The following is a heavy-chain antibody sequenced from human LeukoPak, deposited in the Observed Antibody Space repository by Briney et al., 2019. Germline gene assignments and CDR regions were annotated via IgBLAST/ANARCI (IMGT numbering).Heavy chain of an antibody. CDR2: ISYDGSNK. D-gene: IGHD4-17*01. CDR3: ARDLGLGFQDYVFDY. Sequence: GGSLRLSCAASGFTSSSYAMHWVRQAPGKGLEWVAVISYDGSNKYYADSVKGRFTISRDNSKNTLYLQMNSLRAEDTAVYYCARDLGLGFQDYVFDYWGQGTLVTVSS. CDR1: GFTSSSYA. J-gene: IGHJ4*02. V-gene: IGHV3-30-3*01.